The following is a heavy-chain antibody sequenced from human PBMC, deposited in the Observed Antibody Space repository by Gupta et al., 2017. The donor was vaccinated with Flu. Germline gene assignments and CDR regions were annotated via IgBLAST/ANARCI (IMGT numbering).Heavy chain of an antibody. CDR3: ARVGRYSNYKYFYYMDV. J-gene: IGHJ6*03. CDR1: GGSLSSGDYF. V-gene: IGHV4-30-4*01. Sequence: QVQLQESGPGLVTPSQTLSLTCTASGGSLSSGDYFWAWIRQPPGKGLEWIGYIYYSGSTYYNSSLKSRITISVDTSKNQFSLKLSSVTVADTSVYYCARVGRYSNYKYFYYMDVLGKGTTVSVSS. D-gene: IGHD4-11*01. CDR2: IYYSGST.